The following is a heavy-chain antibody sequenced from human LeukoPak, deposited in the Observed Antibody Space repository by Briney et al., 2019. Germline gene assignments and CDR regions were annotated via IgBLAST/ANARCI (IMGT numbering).Heavy chain of an antibody. CDR1: GGTFSSYA. CDR3: ARASGPDVLLWFGAPPYYGMDV. D-gene: IGHD3-10*01. V-gene: IGHV1-69*01. CDR2: IIPIFGTA. J-gene: IGHJ6*02. Sequence: ASVKVSCKASGGTFSSYAISWVRQAPGQGLEWMGGIIPIFGTANYAQKFQGRVTITADESTSTAYMELSSLRSEDTAVYYCARASGPDVLLWFGAPPYYGMDVWGQGTTVTVSS.